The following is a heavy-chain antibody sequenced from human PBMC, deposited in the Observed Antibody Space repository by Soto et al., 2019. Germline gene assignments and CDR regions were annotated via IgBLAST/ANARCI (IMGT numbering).Heavy chain of an antibody. CDR2: IYYSGST. CDR1: GGSVSSGSYY. J-gene: IGHJ5*02. Sequence: TSETLSLTCTVSGGSVSSGSYYWSWIRQPPGKGLEWIGYIYYSGSTNYNPSLKSRVTISVDTSKNQFSLKLSSVTAADTAVYYCARWLQFSFDDWGQGTLVTVSS. CDR3: ARWLQFSFDD. V-gene: IGHV4-61*01. D-gene: IGHD5-12*01.